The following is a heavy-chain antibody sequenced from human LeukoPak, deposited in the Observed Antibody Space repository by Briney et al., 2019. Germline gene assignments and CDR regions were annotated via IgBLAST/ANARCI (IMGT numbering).Heavy chain of an antibody. Sequence: GRSLRLSCAASGFTFSSYGMHWVRQVPGEGLECVAVIWYDGSNKYYADSVKGRFTISRDNSKNTLYLQMNSLRAEDTAVYYCAREEVGAPGDYWGQGTLVTVSS. CDR3: AREEVGAPGDY. J-gene: IGHJ4*02. D-gene: IGHD1-26*01. CDR1: GFTFSSYG. CDR2: IWYDGSNK. V-gene: IGHV3-33*01.